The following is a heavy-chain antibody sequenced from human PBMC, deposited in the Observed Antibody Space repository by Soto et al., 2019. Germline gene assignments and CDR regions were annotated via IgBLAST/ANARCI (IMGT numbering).Heavy chain of an antibody. J-gene: IGHJ4*02. Sequence: QVQLVESGGGVVQPGRSLRLSCAASGFTFSSYGMHWVRQAPGKGLEWVAVIWYDGSNKYYADSVKGRFTISRDNSKNTLCLHMNSLRAEDTAVYYCARVHKAYSSGWFPSQAFDYWGQGTLVTVSS. V-gene: IGHV3-33*01. D-gene: IGHD6-19*01. CDR3: ARVHKAYSSGWFPSQAFDY. CDR2: IWYDGSNK. CDR1: GFTFSSYG.